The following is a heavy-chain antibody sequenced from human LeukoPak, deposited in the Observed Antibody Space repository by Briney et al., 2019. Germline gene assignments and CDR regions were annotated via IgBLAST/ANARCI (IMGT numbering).Heavy chain of an antibody. CDR3: ARDLHYFVARAV. D-gene: IGHD3-9*01. Sequence: PGGSLRLSCAASGFTVSSNFMSWVRQAPGKGLEWVSSIGSDNKPHYSESVKGRFAISRDNSKSMLFLQLNSLRAEDTALYYCARDLHYFVARAVGGKGTTVTVSS. CDR1: GFTVSSNF. J-gene: IGHJ6*03. V-gene: IGHV3-53*01. CDR2: IGSDNKP.